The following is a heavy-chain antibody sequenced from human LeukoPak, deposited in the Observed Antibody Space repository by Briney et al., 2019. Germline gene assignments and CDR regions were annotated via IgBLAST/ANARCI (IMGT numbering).Heavy chain of an antibody. Sequence: SETLSPTCAVYGGSFSGYYWSWIRQPPGKGLEWIGEINHSGSTNYNPSLKSRVTISVDTSKNQFSLKLSSVTAADTAVYYCARGPIPGPWGSYRGAFDIWGQGTMVTVSS. CDR3: ARGPIPGPWGSYRGAFDI. J-gene: IGHJ3*02. V-gene: IGHV4-34*01. D-gene: IGHD3-16*02. CDR1: GGSFSGYY. CDR2: INHSGST.